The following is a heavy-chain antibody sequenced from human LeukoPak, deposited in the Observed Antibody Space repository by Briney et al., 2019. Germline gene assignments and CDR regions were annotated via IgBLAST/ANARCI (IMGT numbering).Heavy chain of an antibody. D-gene: IGHD2-2*01. V-gene: IGHV1-46*01. CDR3: ARGGIVPTGILSGDWQKYDPYDI. CDR2: INPSGGST. CDR1: EYTFTTLY. Sequence: GASVRVSCKASEYTFTTLYIHWVRQAPGQGLEWKGIINPSGGSTSYAQKFQSRVSMTRDMSTRTVYMELSSLRSEDTAVYYCARGGIVPTGILSGDWQKYDPYDIWGQGKMVTVSS. J-gene: IGHJ3*02.